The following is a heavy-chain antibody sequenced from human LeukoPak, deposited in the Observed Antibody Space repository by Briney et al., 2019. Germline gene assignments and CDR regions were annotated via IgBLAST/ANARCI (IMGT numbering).Heavy chain of an antibody. CDR2: INWNGGST. CDR3: ARESVAATGRDNWFDP. CDR1: GFTFDDYG. D-gene: IGHD6-19*01. V-gene: IGHV3-20*04. J-gene: IGHJ5*02. Sequence: GGSLRLSCAASGFTFDDYGMSWVRQAPGKGLEWVSGINWNGGSTGYADSVKGRFTISRDNAKNSLYLQMNSLRAEDTALYYCARESVAATGRDNWFDPWGQGTLVTVSS.